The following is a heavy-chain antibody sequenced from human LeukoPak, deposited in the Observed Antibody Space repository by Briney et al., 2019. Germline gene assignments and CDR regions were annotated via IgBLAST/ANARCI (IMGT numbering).Heavy chain of an antibody. CDR3: TGRARYNSTPFDP. V-gene: IGHV3-15*01. CDR1: GFTFGNAW. CDR2: IKSKTDGGTT. D-gene: IGHD6-13*01. Sequence: PGRSLRLSCAVSGFTFGNAWMNWVRQASGKGLEWVGRIKSKTDGGTTDYAAPVKGRFTISRDDSKNTLYLQMNSLKTEDTAVYYCTGRARYNSTPFDPWGQGTLVTVSS. J-gene: IGHJ5*02.